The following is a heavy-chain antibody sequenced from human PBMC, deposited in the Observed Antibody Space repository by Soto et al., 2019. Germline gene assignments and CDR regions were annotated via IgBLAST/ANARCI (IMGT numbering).Heavy chain of an antibody. CDR3: ARDLDYGSGSLRLYFQH. J-gene: IGHJ1*01. D-gene: IGHD3-10*01. CDR2: ISAYNGNT. V-gene: IGHV1-18*01. Sequence: QVQLVQSGAEVKKPGASVKVSCKASGYTFTSYGISWVRQAPEQGLEWMGWISAYNGNTNYAQKLQGRVTMTTDTSTSTAYMELRSLRSDDTAVYYCARDLDYGSGSLRLYFQHWGQGTLVTVSS. CDR1: GYTFTSYG.